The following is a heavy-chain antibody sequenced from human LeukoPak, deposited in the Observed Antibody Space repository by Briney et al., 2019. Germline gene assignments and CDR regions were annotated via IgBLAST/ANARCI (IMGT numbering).Heavy chain of an antibody. J-gene: IGHJ4*02. CDR3: ALMTTVTSFDY. Sequence: GGSLRLSCAASGLTFSDYYMSWIRQAPGKGLEWVSYISSSGSTIYYADPVKGRFTISRDNAKNSLYLQMNSLRAEDTAVYYCALMTTVTSFDYWGQGTLVTVSS. CDR2: ISSSGSTI. D-gene: IGHD4-11*01. V-gene: IGHV3-11*04. CDR1: GLTFSDYY.